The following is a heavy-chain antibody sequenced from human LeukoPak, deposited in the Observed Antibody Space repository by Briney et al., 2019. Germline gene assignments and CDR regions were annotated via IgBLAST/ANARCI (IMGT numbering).Heavy chain of an antibody. V-gene: IGHV4-34*01. J-gene: IGHJ4*02. CDR2: INHSGST. Sequence: NPSETLSLTCAVYGGSFSGYYWSSIRQPPGKGLEWIGEINHSGSTNYNPSLKSRVTISVDTSKNQFSLKLSSVTAADTAVYYCARSRYQLYYFDYWGQGTLVTVSS. D-gene: IGHD2-2*01. CDR1: GGSFSGYY. CDR3: ARSRYQLYYFDY.